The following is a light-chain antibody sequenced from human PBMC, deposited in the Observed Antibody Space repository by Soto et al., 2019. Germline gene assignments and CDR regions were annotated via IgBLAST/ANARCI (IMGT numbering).Light chain of an antibody. CDR1: QSISSW. CDR3: QQYNSSPWT. V-gene: IGKV1-5*03. J-gene: IGKJ1*01. Sequence: DIQMTQSPSTLSASVGDRVTITCRASQSISSWLAWYQQKPGKAPKLLIYKASSLESGVPSRFSGRGSGTEFTLPISSLQPDDFAPYYCQQYNSSPWTFGQGTKVEIK. CDR2: KAS.